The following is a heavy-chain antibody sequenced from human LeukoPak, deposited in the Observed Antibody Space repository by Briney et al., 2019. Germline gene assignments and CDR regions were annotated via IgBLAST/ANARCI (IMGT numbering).Heavy chain of an antibody. CDR2: IRGNGDST. V-gene: IGHV3-23*01. D-gene: IGHD5-18*01. J-gene: IGHJ4*02. Sequence: GGSLRLSCAASGFTFSSYAMSWVRQAPGKGLEWVSAIRGNGDSTFYADSVKGRFTISRDNSNNALHLQMNSLRVEDTAVYYCARARGYNHGPQDYYFDYWGQGTLVTVSS. CDR3: ARARGYNHGPQDYYFDY. CDR1: GFTFSSYA.